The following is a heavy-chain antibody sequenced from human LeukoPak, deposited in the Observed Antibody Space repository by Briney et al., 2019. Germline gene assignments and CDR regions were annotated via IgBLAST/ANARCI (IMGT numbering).Heavy chain of an antibody. V-gene: IGHV1-18*01. Sequence: ASVKVSCTASGYTFTSYGISWVRQAPGQGLEWMGWISAYNGNTNYAQKLQGRVTMTTDTSTSTAYMELRSLRSDDTAVYYCARRDFDRDSYDYWGQGTLVTVSS. CDR2: ISAYNGNT. J-gene: IGHJ4*02. CDR3: ARRDFDRDSYDY. CDR1: GYTFTSYG. D-gene: IGHD3-9*01.